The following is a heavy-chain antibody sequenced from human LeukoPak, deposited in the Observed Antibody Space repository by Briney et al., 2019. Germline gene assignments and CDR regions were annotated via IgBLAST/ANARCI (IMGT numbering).Heavy chain of an antibody. Sequence: GGSLRLSCAASGFTFSSYGMHWVRQAPGKGLERVAVISYDGSNKYYVDSVKGRFTISRDNSKNTLYVQMNSLRAEDTAVYYCAKDTERKADYYDSTRPNYFYYGMDVWGQGTTVTVSS. CDR1: GFTFSSYG. CDR2: ISYDGSNK. D-gene: IGHD3-22*01. J-gene: IGHJ6*02. CDR3: AKDTERKADYYDSTRPNYFYYGMDV. V-gene: IGHV3-30*18.